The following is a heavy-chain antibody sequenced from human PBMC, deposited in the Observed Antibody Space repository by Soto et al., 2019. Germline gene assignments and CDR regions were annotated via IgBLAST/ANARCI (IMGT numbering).Heavy chain of an antibody. CDR1: GFPFRSYA. D-gene: IGHD3-9*01. V-gene: IGHV3-23*01. J-gene: IGHJ4*02. CDR2: ISGSGEIT. Sequence: GGSLRLSCAASGFPFRSYAMGWVRQAPGKALEWISVISGSGEITLYTDSVKGRFTISRDFSNNTLSLQMNSLRADDTAIYYCGKARYLLVDQPLYFESWGQGTMVTVYS. CDR3: GKARYLLVDQPLYFES.